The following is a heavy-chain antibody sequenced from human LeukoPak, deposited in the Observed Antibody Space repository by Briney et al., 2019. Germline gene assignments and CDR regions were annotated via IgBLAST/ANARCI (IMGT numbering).Heavy chain of an antibody. CDR2: IYYSGST. D-gene: IGHD3-10*01. V-gene: IGHV4-39*01. CDR1: GGSISSSSYY. CDR3: AGILYGSGSYYTEYYFDY. J-gene: IGHJ4*02. Sequence: PSETLSLTCTVSGGSISSSSYYWGWIRQPPGEGLEWIGSIYYSGSTYYNPSLKSRVTISVDTSKNQFSLKLSSVTAADTAVYYCAGILYGSGSYYTEYYFDYWGQGTLVTVSS.